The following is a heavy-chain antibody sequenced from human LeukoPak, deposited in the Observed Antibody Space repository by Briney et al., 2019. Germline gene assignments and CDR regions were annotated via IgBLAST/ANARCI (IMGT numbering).Heavy chain of an antibody. CDR3: AKDNIGTYYYDSSGYYYDNWFDP. V-gene: IGHV3-33*06. J-gene: IGHJ5*02. Sequence: PGGSLRLSCAASGFTVSSNYMSWVRQAPGKGLEWVAVIWYDGSNKYYADSVKGRFTISRDNSKNTLYLQMNSLRAEDTAVYYCAKDNIGTYYYDSSGYYYDNWFDPWGQGTLVTVSS. D-gene: IGHD3-22*01. CDR1: GFTVSSNY. CDR2: IWYDGSNK.